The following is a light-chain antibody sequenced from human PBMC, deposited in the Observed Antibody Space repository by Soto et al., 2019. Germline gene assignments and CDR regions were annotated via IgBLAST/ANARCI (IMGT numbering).Light chain of an antibody. CDR1: SSDVGGYNY. CDR3: SSYRRGSTYV. CDR2: DVT. V-gene: IGLV2-14*01. J-gene: IGLJ1*01. Sequence: LTQPASVSGSPGQSITVSCTGTSSDVGGYNYVSWYQQYPGKVPRLMIYDVTNRPSGVSNRFSGSKSGNTASLTISGLQAEDEADYYCSSYRRGSTYVFGTGTKVTVL.